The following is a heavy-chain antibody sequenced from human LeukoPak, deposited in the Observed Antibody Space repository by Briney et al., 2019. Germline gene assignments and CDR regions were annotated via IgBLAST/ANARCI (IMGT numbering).Heavy chain of an antibody. CDR2: IYTSGST. J-gene: IGHJ5*02. CDR1: GGSISSYY. CDR3: ARSSGPLARPGYNWFDP. V-gene: IGHV4-4*07. D-gene: IGHD6-6*01. Sequence: PSETLSLTCTVSGGSISSYYWSWIRQPAGKGLEWIGRIYTSGSTNYNPSLKSRVTMSVDTSKNQFSLKLSSVTAADTAVYYCARSSGPLARPGYNWFDPWGQGTLVTVSS.